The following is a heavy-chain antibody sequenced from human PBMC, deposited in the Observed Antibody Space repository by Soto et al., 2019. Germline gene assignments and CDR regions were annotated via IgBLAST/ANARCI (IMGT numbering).Heavy chain of an antibody. Sequence: GGSLRLSCAASGFIFSNHGIHWVRQAPGKGLEWLALIWAEGHHRDYADSVNDRFSISRDNTRNTAYLQMNILRAEDTAVYYCARGRPLSGNDPLEQWAHGTMATDSS. CDR1: GFIFSNHG. CDR3: ARGRPLSGNDPLEQ. V-gene: IGHV3-33*01. J-gene: IGHJ4*01. CDR2: IWAEGHHR. D-gene: IGHD6-6*01.